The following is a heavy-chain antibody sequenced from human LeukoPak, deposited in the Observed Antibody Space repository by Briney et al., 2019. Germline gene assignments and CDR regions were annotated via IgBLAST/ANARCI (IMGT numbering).Heavy chain of an antibody. D-gene: IGHD1-26*01. V-gene: IGHV1-2*02. CDR2: INPNSGGT. Sequence: ASVKVSCKASGYTFTGYYMHWVRQAPGQGLEWMGWINPNSGGTNYAQKFQGRVTMTRDTSISTAYMELSRLRSDDTAVYYCARVGATFYYYYMDDWGKGTTVTVSS. CDR1: GYTFTGYY. CDR3: ARVGATFYYYYMDD. J-gene: IGHJ6*03.